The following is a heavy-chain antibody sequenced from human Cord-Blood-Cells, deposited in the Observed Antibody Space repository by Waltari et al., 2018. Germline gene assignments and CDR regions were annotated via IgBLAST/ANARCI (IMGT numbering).Heavy chain of an antibody. D-gene: IGHD5-12*01. Sequence: EVQLVESGGGLVQPGGSLRLSCAASGLTFSSYWINWVRQAPGKGLVWVSRINSDGSSTSYADSVKGRFTISRDNAKNTLYLQMNSLRAEDTAVYYCACWREYVDIVRSYWGQGTLVTVSS. CDR1: GLTFSSYW. V-gene: IGHV3-74*01. J-gene: IGHJ4*02. CDR2: INSDGSST. CDR3: ACWREYVDIVRSY.